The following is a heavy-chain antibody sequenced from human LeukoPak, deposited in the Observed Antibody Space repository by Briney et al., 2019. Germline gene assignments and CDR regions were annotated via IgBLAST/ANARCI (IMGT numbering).Heavy chain of an antibody. CDR2: ISSSGSTI. V-gene: IGHV3-48*03. D-gene: IGHD3-22*01. CDR3: AREAKDYYDSSGYYGREFDY. J-gene: IGHJ4*02. Sequence: GGSLGLSCAASGFTFSSYEMNWVRQAPGKGLKWVSYISSSGSTIYYADSVKGRFTTSRDNAKNSLYLQMNSLRAEDTAVYYCAREAKDYYDSSGYYGREFDYWGQGTLVTVSS. CDR1: GFTFSSYE.